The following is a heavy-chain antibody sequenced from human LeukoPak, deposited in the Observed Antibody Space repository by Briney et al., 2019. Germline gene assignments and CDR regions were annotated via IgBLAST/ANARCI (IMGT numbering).Heavy chain of an antibody. J-gene: IGHJ1*01. CDR2: ISISSSTI. D-gene: IGHD6-6*01. CDR1: GFTFSSYS. V-gene: IGHV3-48*04. Sequence: GGSLRLSCAASGFTFSSYSMHRVRQAPGKGLAWVSYISISSSTIYYADSVKGRFTISRDNAKNSLYLQMNSLRAEDTAVYYCVRGEPIAARPLGYWGQGTLVTVSS. CDR3: VRGEPIAARPLGY.